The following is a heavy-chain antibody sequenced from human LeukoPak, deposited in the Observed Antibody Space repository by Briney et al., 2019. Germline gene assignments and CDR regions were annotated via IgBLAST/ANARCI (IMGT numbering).Heavy chain of an antibody. Sequence: SETLSLTCTVSGGSISSSSYYWGWIRQPPGKGLEWIGSIYYSGSTYYNPSLKSRVTISVDTSKNQFSLKLSSVTAADTAVYYCARERAVAGVDYWGQGTLVTVSS. CDR1: GGSISSSSYY. V-gene: IGHV4-39*02. D-gene: IGHD6-19*01. CDR3: ARERAVAGVDY. CDR2: IYYSGST. J-gene: IGHJ4*02.